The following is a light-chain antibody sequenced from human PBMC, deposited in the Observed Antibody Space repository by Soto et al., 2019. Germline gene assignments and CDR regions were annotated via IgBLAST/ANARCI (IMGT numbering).Light chain of an antibody. CDR3: AAWDDSLNGVV. CDR1: SSNIGSYT. Sequence: QSVLTQPPSASGTPGQRVTISCSGSSSNIGSYTVNWYQQLPGTAPKLLIYSNNQPPSGVPDRFSGSKSGTSVSLAISGLQSEDEADYYCAAWDDSLNGVVFGGGTKLTVL. CDR2: SNN. V-gene: IGLV1-44*01. J-gene: IGLJ2*01.